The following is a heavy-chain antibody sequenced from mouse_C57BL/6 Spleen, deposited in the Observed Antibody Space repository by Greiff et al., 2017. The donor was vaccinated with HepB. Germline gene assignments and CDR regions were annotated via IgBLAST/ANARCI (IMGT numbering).Heavy chain of an antibody. CDR2: IDPSDSYT. J-gene: IGHJ4*01. V-gene: IGHV1-50*01. CDR1: GYTFTSYW. Sequence: QVHVKQPGAELVKPGASVKLSCKASGYTFTSYWMQWVKQRPGQGLEWIGEIDPSDSYTNYNQKFKGKATLTVDTSSSTAYMQLSSLTSEDSAVYYCARWLPFYAMEYWGQGTSVTVSS. CDR3: ARWLPFYAMEY. D-gene: IGHD2-2*01.